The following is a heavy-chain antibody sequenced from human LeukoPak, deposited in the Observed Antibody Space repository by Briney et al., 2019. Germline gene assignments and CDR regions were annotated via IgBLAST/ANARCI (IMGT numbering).Heavy chain of an antibody. CDR1: GFTFDDYA. D-gene: IGHD5-18*01. Sequence: GGSLRLSCAASGFTFDDYAMHWVRQAPGKGLEWVSGISWNSGSIGYADSVKGRFTISRDNAKNSLYLQMTSLRAEDMALYYCAKDHGYSYGRGFDYWGQGTLVTVSS. CDR3: AKDHGYSYGRGFDY. V-gene: IGHV3-9*03. J-gene: IGHJ4*02. CDR2: ISWNSGSI.